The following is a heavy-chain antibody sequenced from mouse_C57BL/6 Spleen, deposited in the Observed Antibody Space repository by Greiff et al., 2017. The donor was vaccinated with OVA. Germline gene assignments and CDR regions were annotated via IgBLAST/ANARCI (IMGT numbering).Heavy chain of an antibody. V-gene: IGHV5-9-1*02. D-gene: IGHD1-1*01. CDR3: TRGDYYGSSYYAMDY. Sequence: EVQVVESGEGLVKPGGSLKLSCAASGFTFSSYAMSWVRQTPEKRLEWVAYISSGGDYIYYADTVKGRFTISRDNARNTLYLQMSSLTSEDTAMYYCTRGDYYGSSYYAMDYWGQGTSVTVSS. CDR1: GFTFSSYA. J-gene: IGHJ4*01. CDR2: ISSGGDYI.